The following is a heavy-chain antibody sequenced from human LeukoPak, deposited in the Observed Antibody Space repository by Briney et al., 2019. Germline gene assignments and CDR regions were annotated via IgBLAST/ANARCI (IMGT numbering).Heavy chain of an antibody. D-gene: IGHD3-16*01. CDR2: ISDGGGGT. J-gene: IGHJ4*02. CDR1: GFTFTNYA. V-gene: IGHV3-23*01. Sequence: PGGSLRLSCATSGFTFTNYAMSWVRQAPGKGLEWVSGISDGGGGTYYADSVKGRFTISRDNSKNTLYLQMNSLRAEDTAVYYCAINSRGLASYYFQYWGQGTLVTVSS. CDR3: AINSRGLASYYFQY.